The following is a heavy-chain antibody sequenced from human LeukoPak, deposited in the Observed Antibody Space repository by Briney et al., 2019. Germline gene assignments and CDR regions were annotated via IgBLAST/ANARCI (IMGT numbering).Heavy chain of an antibody. V-gene: IGHV3-23*01. CDR2: INDDGRNT. J-gene: IGHJ5*02. Sequence: GGSLRLSCAASGFTFNNYAMSWVRQAPGKGLEWVSAINDDGRNTFYADSVKGRFTISRDNSKNTLYLQMNSLRAEDTAVYYCASEYYYDSSGFSASWGQGTLVTVSS. CDR1: GFTFNNYA. CDR3: ASEYYYDSSGFSAS. D-gene: IGHD3-22*01.